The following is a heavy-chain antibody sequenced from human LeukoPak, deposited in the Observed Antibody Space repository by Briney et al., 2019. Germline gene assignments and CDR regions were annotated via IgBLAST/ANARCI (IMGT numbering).Heavy chain of an antibody. CDR2: INTNTGNP. Sequence: GASGKVSCKASGYTCTSYAMNWVRQATGQWLEWMGWINTNTGNPTYAQGFTGRFVFSLDTSVSTAYLQISSLKAEDTAVYYCARVPTAYSSGWYPFYYYGMDVWGQGTTVTVSS. V-gene: IGHV7-4-1*02. J-gene: IGHJ6*02. CDR1: GYTCTSYA. CDR3: ARVPTAYSSGWYPFYYYGMDV. D-gene: IGHD6-19*01.